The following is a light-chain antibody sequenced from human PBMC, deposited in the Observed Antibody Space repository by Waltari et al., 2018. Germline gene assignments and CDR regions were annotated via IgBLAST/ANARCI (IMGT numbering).Light chain of an antibody. J-gene: IGKJ2*01. Sequence: DIKMTQSPSSLSASVGDRVNITCQASQDISNYLNWYQQKPGKAPKLLIYDASNLETGVPSRFSGSGSGTDFTFTISSLQPEDIATYYCQQYDNLPTYTFGQGTKLEI. V-gene: IGKV1-33*01. CDR3: QQYDNLPTYT. CDR2: DAS. CDR1: QDISNY.